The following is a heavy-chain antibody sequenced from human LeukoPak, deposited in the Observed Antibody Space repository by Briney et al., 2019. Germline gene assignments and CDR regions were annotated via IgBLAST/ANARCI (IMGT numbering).Heavy chain of an antibody. CDR3: ARDGGAARDYYGMDV. J-gene: IGHJ6*02. V-gene: IGHV3-74*01. Sequence: GGSLRLSCAASGFTFSSYWMHWVRQAPGKGLVWVSRINSDGSSTSYADSVKGRFTISRDNAKNTLYLQMNNLRAEDTAVYYCARDGGAARDYYGMDVWGQGTTVTVSS. CDR1: GFTFSSYW. D-gene: IGHD1-26*01. CDR2: INSDGSST.